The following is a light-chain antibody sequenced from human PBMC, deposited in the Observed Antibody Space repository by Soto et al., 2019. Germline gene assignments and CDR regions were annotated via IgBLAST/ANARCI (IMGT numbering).Light chain of an antibody. V-gene: IGKV3D-20*01. CDR2: DAS. CDR1: QSVSSSY. J-gene: IGKJ5*01. Sequence: DIVLTQSPATLSLSPGDRATLSCRASQSVSSSYLALYQQKPGLAHRLLIYDASIRTTGIPDRFSGSGSGTDVTLTISRLEPEDVAVDYCQQYGSSPPITFGQGTRLEIK. CDR3: QQYGSSPPIT.